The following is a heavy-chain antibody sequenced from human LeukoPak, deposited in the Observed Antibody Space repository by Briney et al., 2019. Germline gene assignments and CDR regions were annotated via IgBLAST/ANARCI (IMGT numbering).Heavy chain of an antibody. CDR1: GGTFSSYA. CDR2: IIPIFGIT. J-gene: IGHJ4*02. D-gene: IGHD3-22*01. Sequence: GSSVKVSCKASGGTFSSYAISWVRQAPGQGLEWMGRIIPIFGITNYAQKFRGRVTITADKSTSTAYMELSSLRSEDTAVYYCARYYYDSSGFSQTFFDYWGQGTLVTVSS. V-gene: IGHV1-69*04. CDR3: ARYYYDSSGFSQTFFDY.